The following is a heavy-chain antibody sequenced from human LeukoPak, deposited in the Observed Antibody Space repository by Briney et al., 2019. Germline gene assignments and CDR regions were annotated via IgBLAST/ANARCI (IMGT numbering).Heavy chain of an antibody. Sequence: GGSLRLSCAASGFTFSSYGMHWVRQAPGKGLEYVSTISSNGASTYYASSVKGRLTISRDNSKNTLYLQMGSLRAEDMAVYYCARDGRHSGRYGAFDIWGQGTMVTVSS. D-gene: IGHD1-26*01. CDR1: GFTFSSYG. J-gene: IGHJ3*02. CDR3: ARDGRHSGRYGAFDI. CDR2: ISSNGAST. V-gene: IGHV3-64*01.